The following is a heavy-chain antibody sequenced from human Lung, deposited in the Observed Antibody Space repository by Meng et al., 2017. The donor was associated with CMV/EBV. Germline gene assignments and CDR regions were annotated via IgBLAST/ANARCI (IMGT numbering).Heavy chain of an antibody. CDR3: ARHQNGGTYPLDY. V-gene: IGHV4-59*08. J-gene: IGHJ4*02. CDR2: NYYSGST. CDR1: GGSISTYY. D-gene: IGHD3-16*02. Sequence: QVQPQGSGPGLLKPSETLSLTCAVSGGSISTYYWSWIRQHPGKGLEWIGNNYYSGSTNYNPSLARRVTISVDSSKNQFSLKLSSVTAADTAVYYCARHQNGGTYPLDYWGQGTLVTVSS.